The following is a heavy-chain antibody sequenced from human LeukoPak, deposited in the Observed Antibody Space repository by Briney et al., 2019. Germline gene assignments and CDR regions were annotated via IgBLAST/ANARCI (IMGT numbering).Heavy chain of an antibody. V-gene: IGHV3-30*18. J-gene: IGHJ6*02. Sequence: GGSLRLSCAASGFTFSSYGMHWVRQAPGKGLEWVAVISYDGSNKYYADSVKGRFTISRDNSKNTLYLQMNSLRAEDTAVYYCAKDAAIQYQLLWVYYYGMDVWGQGTTVTVSS. CDR1: GFTFSSYG. CDR2: ISYDGSNK. D-gene: IGHD2-2*01. CDR3: AKDAAIQYQLLWVYYYGMDV.